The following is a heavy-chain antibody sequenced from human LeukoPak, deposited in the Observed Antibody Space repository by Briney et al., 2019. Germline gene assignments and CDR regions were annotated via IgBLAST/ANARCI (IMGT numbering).Heavy chain of an antibody. Sequence: SETLSLTCTVSGGSISSYYWGWIRQPPGKGLEWIGEINHSGSTNYNPSLKSRVTISVDTSKNQFSLKLSSVTAADTAVYYCARLSSKSVVVTDFDYWGQGTLVTVSS. CDR3: ARLSSKSVVVTDFDY. CDR1: GGSISSYY. J-gene: IGHJ4*02. CDR2: INHSGST. D-gene: IGHD3-22*01. V-gene: IGHV4-34*01.